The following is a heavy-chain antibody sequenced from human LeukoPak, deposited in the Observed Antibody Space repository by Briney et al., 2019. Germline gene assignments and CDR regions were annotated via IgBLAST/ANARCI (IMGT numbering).Heavy chain of an antibody. V-gene: IGHV4-59*01. CDR1: GGSISSYY. D-gene: IGHD2-2*01. CDR3: ARDVLDIVVVPAAKDSDYYYYYMDV. CDR2: IYYSGST. J-gene: IGHJ6*03. Sequence: SETLSLTCAVSGGSISSYYWSWIRQPPGKGLEWIGYIYYSGSTNYHPSLKSRVTISVDTSKNQFSLRLSSVTAADTAVYYCARDVLDIVVVPAAKDSDYYYYYMDVWGKGTTVTVSS.